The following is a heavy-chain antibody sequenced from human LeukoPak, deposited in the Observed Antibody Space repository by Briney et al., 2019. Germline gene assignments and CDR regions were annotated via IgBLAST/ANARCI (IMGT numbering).Heavy chain of an antibody. Sequence: PGGSLRLSCAASGFTFSSYSMNWVRQAPGKVLEWVSSISSSSSYIYYADSVKGRFTISRDNAKNSLYLQMNSLRAEGTAVYYCARGVIAAAGTFDYWGQGTLVTVSS. CDR1: GFTFSSYS. V-gene: IGHV3-21*01. CDR3: ARGVIAAAGTFDY. J-gene: IGHJ4*02. D-gene: IGHD6-13*01. CDR2: ISSSSSYI.